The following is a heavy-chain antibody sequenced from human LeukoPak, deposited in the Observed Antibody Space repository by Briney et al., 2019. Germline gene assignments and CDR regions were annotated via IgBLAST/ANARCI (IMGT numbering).Heavy chain of an antibody. D-gene: IGHD3-10*01. V-gene: IGHV1-18*01. Sequence: GASVRVSCKASGYTFTSYGISWVRQAPGQGLEWMGWISAYNGNTNYAQKLQGRVSMTTDTSTSTAYMELRSLRSDDTAVYYCARPTQPLDYYGSGYYFDYWGQGTLVTVSS. CDR2: ISAYNGNT. CDR1: GYTFTSYG. CDR3: ARPTQPLDYYGSGYYFDY. J-gene: IGHJ4*02.